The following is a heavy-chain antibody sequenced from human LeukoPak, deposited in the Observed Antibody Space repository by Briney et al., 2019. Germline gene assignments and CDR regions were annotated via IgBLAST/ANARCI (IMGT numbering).Heavy chain of an antibody. Sequence: PSETLSLTCTVSGYSISSGYYWGWIRQPPGKGLEWIGSIYHSGSTNYNPSLKSRVTISVDTSKNQFSLKLSSVTAADTAVYYCARKRGYSYGRHTWFDPWGQGTLVTVSP. D-gene: IGHD5-18*01. CDR1: GYSISSGYY. V-gene: IGHV4-38-2*02. J-gene: IGHJ5*02. CDR3: ARKRGYSYGRHTWFDP. CDR2: IYHSGST.